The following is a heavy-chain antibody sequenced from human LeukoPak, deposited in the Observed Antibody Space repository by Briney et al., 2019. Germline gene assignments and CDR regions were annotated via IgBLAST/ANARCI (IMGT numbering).Heavy chain of an antibody. CDR3: ARGGSYYDILTGQDRDAFDI. CDR1: GHTFTGYY. D-gene: IGHD3-9*01. J-gene: IGHJ3*02. CDR2: INPSGGST. V-gene: IGHV1-46*01. Sequence: ASVKVSCKASGHTFTGYYMHWVRQAPGQGLEWMGIINPSGGSTSYAQKFQGRVTMTRDTSTSTVYMELSSLRSEDTAVYYCARGGSYYDILTGQDRDAFDIWGQGTMVTVSS.